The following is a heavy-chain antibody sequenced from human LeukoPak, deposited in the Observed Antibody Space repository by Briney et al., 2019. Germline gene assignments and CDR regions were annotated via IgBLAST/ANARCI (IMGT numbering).Heavy chain of an antibody. J-gene: IGHJ4*02. CDR2: ISWNSYSI. V-gene: IGHV3-9*03. CDR3: AREFCSGGSCKGYFDY. CDR1: GFTFDDYA. D-gene: IGHD2-15*01. Sequence: GGSLRLSCAASGFTFDDYAMHWARQAPGKGLEWVSGISWNSYSIGYADSVKGRFTISRDNAKNSLYLQMNSLRAEDMALYYCAREFCSGGSCKGYFDYWGQGTLVTVSS.